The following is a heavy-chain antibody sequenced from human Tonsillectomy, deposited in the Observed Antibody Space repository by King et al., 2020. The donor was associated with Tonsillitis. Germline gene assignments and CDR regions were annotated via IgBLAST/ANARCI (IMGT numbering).Heavy chain of an antibody. CDR3: ARDRSTGGENYFDR. CDR1: GGSITTDAYF. J-gene: IGHJ5*02. D-gene: IGHD1-7*01. CDR2: IFYTGKT. V-gene: IGHV4-39*02. Sequence: LQLQESGPGLVKPSETLALTCTVFGGSITTDAYFWGWIRQPPGKGLEWIGTIFYTGKTYYNPSLKSRVSISVDTSKNQFSLKLSSLTATDTAVYYCARDRSTGGENYFDRWGQGTLVTVSS.